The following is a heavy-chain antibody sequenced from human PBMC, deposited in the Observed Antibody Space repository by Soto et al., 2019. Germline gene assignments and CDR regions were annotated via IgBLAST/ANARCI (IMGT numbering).Heavy chain of an antibody. CDR3: ARRQIRNDGMDV. V-gene: IGHV5-51*01. CDR2: IYPGDSDT. CDR1: GYSFTSYW. D-gene: IGHD1-1*01. J-gene: IGHJ6*02. Sequence: GEALKISCKGSGYSFTSYWIGRVRQMPGKGLEWMGSIYPGDSDTSYSPSFQGQVTIAADKSISTAYLQWSSLKASDTAMYYCARRQIRNDGMDVWGQGTTVTVSS.